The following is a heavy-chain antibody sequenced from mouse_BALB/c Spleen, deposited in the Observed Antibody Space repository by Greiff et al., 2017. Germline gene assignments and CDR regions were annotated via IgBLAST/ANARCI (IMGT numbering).Heavy chain of an antibody. V-gene: IGHV5-4*02. Sequence: EVKLVESGGGLVKPGGSLKLSCAASGFTFSDYYMYWVRQTPEKRLEWVATISDGGSYTYYPDSVKGRFTISRDNAKNNLYLQMSSLKSEDTAMYYCARDGDSSGYEDAMDYWGQGTSVTVSS. CDR2: ISDGGSYT. CDR3: ARDGDSSGYEDAMDY. J-gene: IGHJ4*01. D-gene: IGHD3-2*01. CDR1: GFTFSDYY.